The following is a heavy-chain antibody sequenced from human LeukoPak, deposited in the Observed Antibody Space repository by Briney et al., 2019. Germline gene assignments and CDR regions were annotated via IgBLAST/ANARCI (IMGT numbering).Heavy chain of an antibody. CDR1: GFTFSRYW. V-gene: IGHV3-74*01. CDR2: INSDGSST. CDR3: AREDDWNYEDY. D-gene: IGHD1-7*01. Sequence: PGGSLRLSCAASGFTFSRYWMHWARQAPGKGLVWVSRINSDGSSTSYADSVKGRFTISRDNAKNSLYLQMNSLRAEDTAIYYCAREDDWNYEDYWGQGTLVTVSS. J-gene: IGHJ4*02.